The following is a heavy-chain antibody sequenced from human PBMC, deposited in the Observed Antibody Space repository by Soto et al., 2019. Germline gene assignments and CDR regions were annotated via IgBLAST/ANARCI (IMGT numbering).Heavy chain of an antibody. CDR3: ASSLYSGSYYFDY. D-gene: IGHD1-26*01. Sequence: SETLSLTCTFSGGSISSGDYYLSWIRQPPGKGLEWIGYIYYSGSTYYNPSLKSRVTISVDTSKNQFSLKLSSVTAADTAVYYCASSLYSGSYYFDYWGQGTLVTVSS. CDR1: GGSISSGDYY. J-gene: IGHJ4*02. V-gene: IGHV4-30-4*01. CDR2: IYYSGST.